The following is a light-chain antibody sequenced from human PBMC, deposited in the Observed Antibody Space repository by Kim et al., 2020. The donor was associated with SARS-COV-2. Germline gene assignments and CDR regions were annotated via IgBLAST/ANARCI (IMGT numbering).Light chain of an antibody. CDR3: QTWDTGIHV. Sequence: QLVLTQSPSASASLGASVKLTCTLSSGHSRNAIAWHQQQPERGPSYLMKLNSDGSHTKGDGIPDRFSGSSSGAERYLTISSLQSEDEADYYCQTWDTGIHVFGGGTQLTVL. V-gene: IGLV4-69*01. J-gene: IGLJ3*02. CDR2: LNSDGSH. CDR1: SGHSRNA.